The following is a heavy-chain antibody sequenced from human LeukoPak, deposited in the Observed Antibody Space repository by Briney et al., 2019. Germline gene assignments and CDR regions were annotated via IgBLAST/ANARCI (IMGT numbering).Heavy chain of an antibody. V-gene: IGHV3-33*01. CDR1: GFTFSSSG. J-gene: IGHJ3*01. CDR3: ARKHHDSSTGAFDV. Sequence: PGGSLRLSCVASGFTFSSSGMHWVRQAPGKGLEWVAVIWSDGSTTYYGDSVKGRLTISRDNSKSTLYLQMNSLRAEDTAVYYCARKHHDSSTGAFDVWGQWTMVTVSS. CDR2: IWSDGSTT. D-gene: IGHD3-22*01.